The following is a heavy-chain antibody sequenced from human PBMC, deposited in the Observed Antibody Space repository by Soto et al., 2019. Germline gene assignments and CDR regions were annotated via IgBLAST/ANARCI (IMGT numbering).Heavy chain of an antibody. CDR2: ISGGGDNT. D-gene: IGHD2-2*01. V-gene: IGHV3-23*01. CDR3: ATRALPAAPLSAYFDY. Sequence: EVQLLESGGGLVQPGGSLRLSCSASGFTFSTFAMSWVRQAPGKGLEWVSTISGGGDNTYYGDSVKGRFSISRDNSKNTVNLQVDSLRAEDTAVYYCATRALPAAPLSAYFDYWGQGALLTVSS. CDR1: GFTFSTFA. J-gene: IGHJ4*02.